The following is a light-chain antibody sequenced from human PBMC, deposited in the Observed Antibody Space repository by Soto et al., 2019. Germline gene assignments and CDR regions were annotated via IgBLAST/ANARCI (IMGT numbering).Light chain of an antibody. CDR1: QGMNDF. CDR2: RAS. V-gene: IGKV1-39*01. Sequence: QLAQSPASLSASVGDRVTITCRASQGMNDFLNWYKQAPGKAPELLIYRASKLATGVPPRFSGAQSVTEFTLTISGLQPEDFTTYFCLQTYMVPLVFGVGTKVEMK. CDR3: LQTYMVPLV. J-gene: IGKJ4*01.